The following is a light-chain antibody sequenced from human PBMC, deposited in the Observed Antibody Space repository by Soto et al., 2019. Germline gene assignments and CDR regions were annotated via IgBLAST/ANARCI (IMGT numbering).Light chain of an antibody. CDR2: GAS. CDR3: QQYNNWPWT. V-gene: IGKV3-15*01. J-gene: IGKJ1*01. Sequence: EIVLTQSPGTLSLSPGERATLSCRASQSVRSTFLAWYQQKPGQAPRLLIYGASTRATGIPARFSDSGSGTEFTLTISSLQSEDFAVYYCQQYNNWPWTFGQGTKVDI. CDR1: QSVRST.